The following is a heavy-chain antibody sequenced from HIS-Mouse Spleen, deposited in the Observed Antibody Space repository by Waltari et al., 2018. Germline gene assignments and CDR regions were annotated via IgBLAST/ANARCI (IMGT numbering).Heavy chain of an antibody. Sequence: QVQLQQWGAGLLKPSETLSLTCAVYGGSFSGYYWSWISQPQGKGLEWIGEIKHSGSTTTNPSLHSRVTLSVATSKNQFSLKLSSVTAADTAVYYCAGYNWNYGTDYWGQGTLVTVSS. CDR2: IKHSGST. V-gene: IGHV4-34*01. CDR3: AGYNWNYGTDY. J-gene: IGHJ4*02. D-gene: IGHD1-7*01. CDR1: GGSFSGYY.